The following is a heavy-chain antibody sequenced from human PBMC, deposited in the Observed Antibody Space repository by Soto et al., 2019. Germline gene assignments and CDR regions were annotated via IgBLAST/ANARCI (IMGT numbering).Heavy chain of an antibody. Sequence: QVQLQQWGAGLLKPSETLSLTCAVYGGSFSGYYWSWIRQPPGKGLEWIGEINHSGSTNYNPSLKSRVTLSEDTCKNQCSLKLGSGPAADWAVYYCASGWGRIFDYWGQGTLVTVSS. J-gene: IGHJ4*02. CDR3: ASGWGRIFDY. CDR2: INHSGST. V-gene: IGHV4-34*01. D-gene: IGHD7-27*01. CDR1: GGSFSGYY.